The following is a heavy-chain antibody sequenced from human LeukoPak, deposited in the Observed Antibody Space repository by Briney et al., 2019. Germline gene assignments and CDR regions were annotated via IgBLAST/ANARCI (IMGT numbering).Heavy chain of an antibody. J-gene: IGHJ4*02. CDR3: ATPLSASSTDY. Sequence: GGSLRLSCTASGFSFSNYGMNWVRQAPGKGLEWVADIRYDSSKRHYVDSVKGRFTISRDNSKNTLYLEMGSLRVEDTAVYYCATPLSASSTDYWGQGTMVTVSS. CDR2: IRYDSSKR. V-gene: IGHV3-30*02. D-gene: IGHD6-6*01. CDR1: GFSFSNYG.